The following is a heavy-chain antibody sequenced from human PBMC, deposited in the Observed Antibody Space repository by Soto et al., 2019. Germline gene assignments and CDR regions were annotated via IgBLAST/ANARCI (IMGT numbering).Heavy chain of an antibody. CDR3: ARGVGSSPPRY. Sequence: PSETLSLTCAVSGHSISSGFYYWGWVRQPPGKGLEWIGSIYDSGSPYYNPSLRSRVIISADTSKNQISLKLTSATAADTAVYYCARGVGSSPPRYWGRGTLVTVS. CDR2: IYDSGSP. J-gene: IGHJ4*02. D-gene: IGHD1-26*01. CDR1: GHSISSGFYY. V-gene: IGHV4-38-2*01.